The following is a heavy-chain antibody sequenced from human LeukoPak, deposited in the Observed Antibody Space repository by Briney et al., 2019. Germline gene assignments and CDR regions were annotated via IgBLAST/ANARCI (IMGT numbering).Heavy chain of an antibody. J-gene: IGHJ5*02. CDR2: IYYSGST. CDR3: ARDAGDYDSSGYYGARFDP. CDR1: GGSISSGGYY. Sequence: SQTLSLTCTVSGGSISSGGYYWSWIRQHPGKGLEWIGYIYYSGSTYYNPSLKSRVTISVDTSKNQFSLKLSSVTAADTAVYYCARDAGDYDSSGYYGARFDPWGQGTLVTVSS. D-gene: IGHD3-22*01. V-gene: IGHV4-31*03.